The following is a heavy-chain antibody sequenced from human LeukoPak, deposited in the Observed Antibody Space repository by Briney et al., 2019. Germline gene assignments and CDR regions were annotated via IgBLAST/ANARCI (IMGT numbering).Heavy chain of an antibody. Sequence: ASVEVSCKASGGTFSSYAISWVRQAPGQGLEWMGGIIPIFGTANYAQKFQGRVTITTDESTSTAYMELSSLRSEDTAVYYCANGYSSRQGPKNNYYYMDVWGKGTTVTVSS. J-gene: IGHJ6*03. CDR2: IIPIFGTA. D-gene: IGHD6-13*01. V-gene: IGHV1-69*05. CDR1: GGTFSSYA. CDR3: ANGYSSRQGPKNNYYYMDV.